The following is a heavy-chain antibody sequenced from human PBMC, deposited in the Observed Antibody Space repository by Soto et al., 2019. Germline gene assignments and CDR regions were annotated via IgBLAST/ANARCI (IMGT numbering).Heavy chain of an antibody. CDR3: ARELYSSGKYYYYYGMDV. D-gene: IGHD6-19*01. CDR1: GYTFTGYY. V-gene: IGHV1-2*02. CDR2: INPNSGGT. Sequence: ASVKVSCKASGYTFTGYYMHWVLQAPGQGLEWMGWINPNSGGTNYAPKFQGRVTMTRDTSISTAYMELSRLRSDDTAVYYCARELYSSGKYYYYYGMDVWGQGTTVTVSS. J-gene: IGHJ6*02.